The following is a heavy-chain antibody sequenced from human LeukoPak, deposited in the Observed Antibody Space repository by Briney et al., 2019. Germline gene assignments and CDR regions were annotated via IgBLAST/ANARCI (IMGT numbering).Heavy chain of an antibody. Sequence: GGSLRLSCAASGFTFSSYSMNWVRQAPGKGLEWVSSISTSSSYIYYAHSVKGRFTISRDNAKNSLYLQMNSLRAEDTAMYYCAKDRSAPHMLWNAFDIWGQGTMVTVSS. D-gene: IGHD2-8*01. CDR1: GFTFSSYS. J-gene: IGHJ3*02. V-gene: IGHV3-21*01. CDR3: AKDRSAPHMLWNAFDI. CDR2: ISTSSSYI.